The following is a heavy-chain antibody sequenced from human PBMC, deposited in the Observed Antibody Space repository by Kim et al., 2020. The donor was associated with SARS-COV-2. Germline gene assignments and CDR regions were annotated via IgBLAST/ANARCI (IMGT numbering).Heavy chain of an antibody. CDR2: IYYSGST. J-gene: IGHJ4*02. CDR1: GGSISSSSYY. CDR3: ARVLVSSSSFDY. D-gene: IGHD6-6*01. V-gene: IGHV4-39*07. Sequence: SETLSLTCTVSGGSISSSSYYWGWIRQPPGKGLEWIGSIYYSGSTYYNPSLKSRVTISVDTSKNQFSLKLSSVTAADTAVYYCARVLVSSSSFDYWGQGTLVTVSS.